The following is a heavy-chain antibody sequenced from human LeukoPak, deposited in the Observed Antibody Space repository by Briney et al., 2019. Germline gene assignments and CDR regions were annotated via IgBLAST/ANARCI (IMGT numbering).Heavy chain of an antibody. CDR2: IDPNSGGT. CDR3: ARDRSQQLPNGDAFDI. CDR1: GYTFTGCY. J-gene: IGHJ3*02. Sequence: ASVKVSCKASGYTFTGCYMYWVRQAPGQGLEWMGWIDPNSGGTNYAQKFQGRVTMTRDTSISTAYMELSRLRSDDTAVYYCARDRSQQLPNGDAFDIWGQGTMVTVSS. V-gene: IGHV1-2*02. D-gene: IGHD6-13*01.